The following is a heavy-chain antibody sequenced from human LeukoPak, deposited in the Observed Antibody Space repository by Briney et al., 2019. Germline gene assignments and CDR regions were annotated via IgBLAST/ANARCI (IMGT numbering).Heavy chain of an antibody. CDR1: GGSISSTNSY. D-gene: IGHD6-13*01. J-gene: IGHJ6*03. CDR3: ARGRQSSSWYVGYYYYYYMDV. CDR2: INNSGST. V-gene: IGHV4-39*07. Sequence: SETLSLTCTVSGGSISSTNSYWGWIRQPQGKGLEWIGEINNSGSTNYNPSLKSRVTISVDTAKNQFSLKLSSVTAADTAVYYCARGRQSSSWYVGYYYYYYMDVWGKGTTVTVSS.